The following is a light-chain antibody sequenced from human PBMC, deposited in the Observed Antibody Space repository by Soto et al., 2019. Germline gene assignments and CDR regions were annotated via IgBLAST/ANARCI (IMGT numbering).Light chain of an antibody. CDR1: QPLNNN. CDR2: GTS. Sequence: EIVMTQSPATLSVSPGDRATLSCRAGQPLNNNVAWYQHKPGQAPRLLIYGTSTRATGISARFSGGGSGTEFTLTISSLQSEDFAVYYCQQYQKWPPSITFGQGTQLEIK. J-gene: IGKJ5*01. CDR3: QQYQKWPPSIT. V-gene: IGKV3-15*01.